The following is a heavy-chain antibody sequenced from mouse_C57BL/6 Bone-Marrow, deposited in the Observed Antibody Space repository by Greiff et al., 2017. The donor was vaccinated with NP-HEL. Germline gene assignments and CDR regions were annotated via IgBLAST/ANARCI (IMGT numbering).Heavy chain of an antibody. D-gene: IGHD1-2*01. V-gene: IGHV7-3*01. CDR3: ASSLLPRVYCDY. J-gene: IGHJ2*01. CDR2: ISNKANGYTT. Sequence: EVQVVESGGGLVQPGGSLSLSCAASGFTFTDYYMSWVRQPPGKALEWLGFISNKANGYTTEYSASVKGRFTISRDNSQSNLNRQMNALRAEDSATYNCASSLLPRVYCDYWGQGTTLTVSS. CDR1: GFTFTDYY.